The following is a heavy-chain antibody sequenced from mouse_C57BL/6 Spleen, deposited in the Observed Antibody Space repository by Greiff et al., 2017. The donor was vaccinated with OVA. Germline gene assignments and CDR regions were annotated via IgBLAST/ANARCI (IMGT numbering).Heavy chain of an antibody. CDR3: VRALDGYYDY. CDR1: GFTFNTYA. V-gene: IGHV10-3*01. D-gene: IGHD2-3*01. CDR2: IRRKSSNYAT. Sequence: EVKLVESGGGLVQPKGSLKLSCAASGFTFNTYAMHWVRQAPGKGLEWVARIRRKSSNYATYYADSVKDRFTISRDDSQSMLYLQMNNRKTEDTAMYYCVRALDGYYDYWGQGTTLTVSS. J-gene: IGHJ2*01.